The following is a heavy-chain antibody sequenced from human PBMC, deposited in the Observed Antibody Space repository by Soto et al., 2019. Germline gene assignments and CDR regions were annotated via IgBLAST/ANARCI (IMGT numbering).Heavy chain of an antibody. CDR3: TRHTEWEPHTTSKSGSQLHVPLDY. J-gene: IGHJ4*02. D-gene: IGHD1-26*01. CDR1: GFTFSGSA. V-gene: IGHV3-73*02. CDR2: IRSKANSYAT. Sequence: EVQLVEPGGGLVQPGGSLKLSCEASGFTFSGSAMHWVRQASGRGLEWVGRIRSKANSYATAYAASVKGRFTVSRDDSKNTAYLRMNSLKTEDTAVYYCTRHTEWEPHTTSKSGSQLHVPLDYWGQGTLVTVSS.